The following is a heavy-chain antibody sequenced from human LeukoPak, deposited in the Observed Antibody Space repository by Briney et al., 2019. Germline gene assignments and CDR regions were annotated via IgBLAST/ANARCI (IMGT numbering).Heavy chain of an antibody. Sequence: GGSLRLSCAASGLTVITNDMTGVGQAPGKGGDGVSVLYSEGNTKYADSVQDRFTISRDNSKNTLYLEMNSLSPDDTAVYYCARGVEPLAANTLAYWGQGTLVTVSS. D-gene: IGHD1-14*01. CDR2: LYSEGNT. CDR1: GLTVITND. CDR3: ARGVEPLAANTLAY. V-gene: IGHV3-53*01. J-gene: IGHJ4*02.